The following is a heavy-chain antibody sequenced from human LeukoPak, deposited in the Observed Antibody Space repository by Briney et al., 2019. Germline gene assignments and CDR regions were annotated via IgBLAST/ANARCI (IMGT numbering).Heavy chain of an antibody. CDR2: ISSSGSTI. V-gene: IGHV3-48*04. CDR1: GFTFSSYG. Sequence: GGSLRLSCAASGFTFSSYGMHWVRQAPGKGLEWVSYISSSGSTIYYADSVKGRFTISRDNAKNSLYLQMNSLRVEDTALYYCARNPYGDYVGWNFDLWGRGTLVTVSS. CDR3: ARNPYGDYVGWNFDL. D-gene: IGHD4-17*01. J-gene: IGHJ2*01.